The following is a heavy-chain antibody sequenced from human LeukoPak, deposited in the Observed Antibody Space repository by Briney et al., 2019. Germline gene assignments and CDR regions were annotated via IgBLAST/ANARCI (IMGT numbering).Heavy chain of an antibody. D-gene: IGHD6-13*01. CDR1: GYSFTSYW. Sequence: GESLKISCKGSGYSFTSYWIGWVRQMPGKGLEWMGVIYPGDSDTRYSPSFQGQVTISADKSISTAYLQWSSLKASDTAMYYCARHDSTSLYSSSWYLGYWGQGTLVTVSS. CDR2: IYPGDSDT. CDR3: ARHDSTSLYSSSWYLGY. V-gene: IGHV5-51*01. J-gene: IGHJ4*02.